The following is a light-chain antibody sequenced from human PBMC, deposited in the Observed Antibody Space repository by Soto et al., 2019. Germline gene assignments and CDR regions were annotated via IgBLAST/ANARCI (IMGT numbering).Light chain of an antibody. CDR3: CSYAGL. J-gene: IGLJ2*01. V-gene: IGLV2-11*01. CDR2: DVS. Sequence: QSALTQPRSVFGSPGQSVTISCTGTSSDVGAYNYVSWYQQYPGKAPKLMIYDVSKRPSGVPDRFSGSKSGNTASLTISGLQAEDEADYYCCSYAGLFGGGTKLTVL. CDR1: SSDVGAYNY.